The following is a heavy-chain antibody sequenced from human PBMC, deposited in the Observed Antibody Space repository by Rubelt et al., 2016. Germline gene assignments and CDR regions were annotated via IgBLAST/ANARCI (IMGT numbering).Heavy chain of an antibody. Sequence: EVQLVESGGDLVQPGGSLRLSCAASGFTFDDYGMSWVRQAPGKGLEWVSGISGSGGSTYYADSVKGRFTISRDNSKNTVYLQMNSLKTEDTALYYCTRLAETPGMAVEIAFDIWGQGTMVTVSS. CDR2: ISGSGGST. D-gene: IGHD6-19*01. J-gene: IGHJ3*02. CDR3: TRLAETPGMAVEIAFDI. CDR1: GFTFDDYG. V-gene: IGHV3-23*04.